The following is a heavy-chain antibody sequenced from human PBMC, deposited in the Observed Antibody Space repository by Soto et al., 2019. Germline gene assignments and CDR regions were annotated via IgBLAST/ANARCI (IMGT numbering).Heavy chain of an antibody. CDR2: ISYDGSNK. V-gene: IGHV3-30*18. CDR1: GFTFSSYG. Sequence: GGSLRLSCAASGFTFSSYGMHWVRQAPGKGLEWVAVISYDGSNKYYADSVKGRFTISRDNSKNTLYLQMNSLRAEDTAVYYCAKPPPGIAAAGTIGYMDVWGKGTTGTVSS. J-gene: IGHJ6*03. D-gene: IGHD6-13*01. CDR3: AKPPPGIAAAGTIGYMDV.